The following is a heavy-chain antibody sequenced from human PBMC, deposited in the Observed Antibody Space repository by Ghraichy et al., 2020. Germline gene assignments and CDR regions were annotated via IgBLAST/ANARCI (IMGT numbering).Heavy chain of an antibody. J-gene: IGHJ4*02. CDR3: ARAVAVHYYFDY. CDR1: GGSISSSSYY. Sequence: SETLSLTCTVSGGSISSSSYYWGWIRQPPGKGLEWIGSIYYSGSTYYNPSLKSRVTISVDTSKNQFSLKLSSVTAADTAVYYCARAVAVHYYFDYWGQGTLVTVSS. D-gene: IGHD6-19*01. V-gene: IGHV4-39*01. CDR2: IYYSGST.